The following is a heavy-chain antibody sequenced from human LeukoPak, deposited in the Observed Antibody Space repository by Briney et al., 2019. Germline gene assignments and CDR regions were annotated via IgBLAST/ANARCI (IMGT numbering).Heavy chain of an antibody. CDR2: IYYSGST. CDR1: GGSISSYY. D-gene: IGHD2-15*01. V-gene: IGHV4-59*01. J-gene: IGHJ5*02. Sequence: SETLSLTCTVSGGSISSYYWSWIRQPPGKGLEWIGYIYYSGSTNYNPSLKSRVTISVDTSKNQFSLKLSSVTAADTAVYYCARDKRHCSGGSCYENWFDPWGQGTLVTVSS. CDR3: ARDKRHCSGGSCYENWFDP.